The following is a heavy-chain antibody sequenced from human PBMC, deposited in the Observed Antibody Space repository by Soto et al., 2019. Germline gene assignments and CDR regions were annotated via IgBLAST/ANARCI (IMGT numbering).Heavy chain of an antibody. V-gene: IGHV1-2*04. J-gene: IGHJ6*02. D-gene: IGHD6-13*01. CDR1: GYTFTGYY. Sequence: ASVKVSCKASGYTFTGYYMHWVRQAPGQGLEWMGWINPNSGGTNYAQKFQGWVTMTRDTSISTAYMELSRLRSDDTAVYYCARDQGLAAPGYYYYYGMDVWGQGTTVTVSS. CDR3: ARDQGLAAPGYYYYYGMDV. CDR2: INPNSGGT.